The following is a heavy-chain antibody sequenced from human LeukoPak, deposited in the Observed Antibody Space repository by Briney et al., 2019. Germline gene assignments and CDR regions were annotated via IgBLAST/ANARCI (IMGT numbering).Heavy chain of an antibody. J-gene: IGHJ4*02. CDR1: GYTFTSYD. D-gene: IGHD3-16*01. CDR2: MNPNSGNT. Sequence: GASVNVSCKASGYTFTSYDINWVRQAAGQGLEWMGWMNPNSGNTGYAQKFQGRVTMTRNTSISTAYMELSSLRSEDTAVYYCARGVRKLGTHWGYYFDYWGQGTLVTVSS. V-gene: IGHV1-8*01. CDR3: ARGVRKLGTHWGYYFDY.